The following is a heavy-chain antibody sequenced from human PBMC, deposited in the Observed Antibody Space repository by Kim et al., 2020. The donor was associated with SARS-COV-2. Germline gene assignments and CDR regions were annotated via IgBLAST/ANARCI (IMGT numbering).Heavy chain of an antibody. CDR3: VRDVTWSVDY. CDR2: SIP. D-gene: IGHD2-8*01. Sequence: SIPRYADSVRCRFTISRDNAKNTLYLQMESLRREDTAVYYCVRDVTWSVDYWGQGTLVTVS. V-gene: IGHV3-74*01. J-gene: IGHJ4*02.